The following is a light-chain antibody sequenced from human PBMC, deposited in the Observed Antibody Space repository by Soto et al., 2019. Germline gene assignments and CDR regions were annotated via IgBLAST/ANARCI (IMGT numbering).Light chain of an antibody. CDR1: SSDVGGYNY. Sequence: QSALTQPASVSGSPGQSITISCTGTSSDVGGYNYVSWYQQHPGKAPKLMIYDVSNRPSGVSNRFSGSKSGNTASLTISGLLAEDEADYYRSSYTSSSVVFGGGTKLTVL. CDR2: DVS. V-gene: IGLV2-14*01. J-gene: IGLJ2*01. CDR3: SSYTSSSVV.